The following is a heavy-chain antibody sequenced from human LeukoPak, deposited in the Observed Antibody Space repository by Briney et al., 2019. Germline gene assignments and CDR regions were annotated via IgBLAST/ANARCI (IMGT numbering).Heavy chain of an antibody. CDR2: ISYDGSNK. V-gene: IGHV3-30-3*01. J-gene: IGHJ5*02. D-gene: IGHD3-10*01. Sequence: GGSLRLSCAASGFTFSSYAMHWVRQAPGKGLEWVAVISYDGSNKYYADSVKGRFTISRDNSKNTLYLQMNSLRAEDTAVYYCAKDDIGITMGPWGQGALVTVSS. CDR3: AKDDIGITMGP. CDR1: GFTFSSYA.